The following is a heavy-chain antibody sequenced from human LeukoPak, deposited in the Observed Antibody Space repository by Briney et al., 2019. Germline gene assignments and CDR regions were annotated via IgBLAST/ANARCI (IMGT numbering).Heavy chain of an antibody. V-gene: IGHV3-30*02. D-gene: IGHD3-22*01. J-gene: IGHJ4*02. Sequence: GGSLRLSCAASGFTFSSYDMHWVRQAPGKGLEWVAFIRYDGSNKYYADSVKGRFTISRDNSKNTLYLQINSLRAEDTAVYYCARAYYYDSSGYSGYWGQGTLVTVSS. CDR2: IRYDGSNK. CDR3: ARAYYYDSSGYSGY. CDR1: GFTFSSYD.